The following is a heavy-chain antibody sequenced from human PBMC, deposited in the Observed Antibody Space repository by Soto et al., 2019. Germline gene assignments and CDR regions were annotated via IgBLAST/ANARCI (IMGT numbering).Heavy chain of an antibody. J-gene: IGHJ3*02. Sequence: GGSLRLSCTASGFTFGDYHMSWFRQAPGKGLEWVGSIRIKAYGGTSEYAASVKGRFTFSRDDSKSIAYLQMNSLETEDTAVYYCSRGRGGNLNYAFDIWGQGTMVTVSS. CDR1: GFTFGDYH. CDR2: IRIKAYGGTS. V-gene: IGHV3-49*03. D-gene: IGHD2-15*01. CDR3: SRGRGGNLNYAFDI.